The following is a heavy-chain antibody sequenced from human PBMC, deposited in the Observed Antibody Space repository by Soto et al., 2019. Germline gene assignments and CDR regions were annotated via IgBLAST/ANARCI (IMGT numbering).Heavy chain of an antibody. CDR2: IYYRGST. CDR1: GGSISSYY. J-gene: IGHJ2*01. V-gene: IGHV4-59*01. Sequence: QVQLQESGPGLVKPSETLSLTCTVSGGSISSYYWSWIPQPPGKGLEWIGYIYYRGSTNYNPSLKSRVTISVDTSKNRFSLKLSSVTAADTAMYYCARFNWYFDLWGRGTLVTVSS. CDR3: ARFNWYFDL.